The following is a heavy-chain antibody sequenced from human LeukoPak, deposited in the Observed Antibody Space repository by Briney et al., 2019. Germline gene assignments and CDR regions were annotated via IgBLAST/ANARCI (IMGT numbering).Heavy chain of an antibody. V-gene: IGHV4-39*07. CDR3: ARGTAAFDW. CDR1: GGSISSSSYY. Sequence: SETLSLTCTVSGGSISSSSYYWGWIRQPPGKGLEWIGSIYYSGSTYYNPSLKSRVTISVDTSKNQFSLKLSSVIAADTAVYYCARGTAAFDWWGQGSLVTVSS. J-gene: IGHJ4*02. D-gene: IGHD2-2*01. CDR2: IYYSGST.